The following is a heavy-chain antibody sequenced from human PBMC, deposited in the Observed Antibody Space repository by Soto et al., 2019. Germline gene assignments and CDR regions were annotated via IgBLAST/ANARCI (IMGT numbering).Heavy chain of an antibody. CDR3: AREGWKDCSAGYCYSFDY. CDR1: GFTFSRFA. V-gene: IGHV3-64*01. J-gene: IGHJ4*02. CDR2: ISSNGANT. D-gene: IGHD2-15*01. Sequence: GGSLRLSCAASGFTFSRFAMYWVRQAPGKGLEYVSGISSNGANTYYANSVKGKFTISRDNSKNTLYLQMGSLRAEDMAVYYCAREGWKDCSAGYCYSFDYWGQGTLVTVSS.